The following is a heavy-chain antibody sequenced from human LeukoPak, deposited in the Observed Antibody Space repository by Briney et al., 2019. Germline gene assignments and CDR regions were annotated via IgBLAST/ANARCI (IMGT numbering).Heavy chain of an antibody. V-gene: IGHV4-61*02. Sequence: SETLSLTCTVSGGSVTRVACSWTWLRQAVGKGLEWIGRIYTSGYTKYNPSIKSRVTISAAASNNQFSLRLTSVTAADTAVSCCASGDYGAGSPVMRYWGHGTLVIVSS. J-gene: IGHJ4*01. CDR3: ASGDYGAGSPVMRY. D-gene: IGHD3-10*01. CDR2: IYTSGYT. CDR1: GGSVTRVACS.